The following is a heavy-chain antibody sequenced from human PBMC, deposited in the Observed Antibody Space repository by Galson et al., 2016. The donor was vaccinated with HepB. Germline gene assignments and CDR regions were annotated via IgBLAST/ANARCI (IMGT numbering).Heavy chain of an antibody. CDR1: GGTFSSYA. J-gene: IGHJ4*02. D-gene: IGHD2-2*03. V-gene: IGHV1-69*13. CDR3: ARAHRLGRWIHYFDF. Sequence: SVKVSCKASGGTFSSYAITWVRQAPGQGLEWMGGIIPNFARPNYAQKFQGRVTMTADGSTNIAYLELSSLRFEDTAVYYCARAHRLGRWIHYFDFWGQGTLVTVSS. CDR2: IIPNFARP.